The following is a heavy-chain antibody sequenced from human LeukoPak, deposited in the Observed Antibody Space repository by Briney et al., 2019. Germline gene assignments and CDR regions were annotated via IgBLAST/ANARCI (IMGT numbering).Heavy chain of an antibody. V-gene: IGHV4-39*01. J-gene: IGHJ4*02. CDR1: GGSISSSSYY. CDR2: IYYSGST. CDR3: ARHRTTMVRGVRYFDY. D-gene: IGHD3-10*01. Sequence: SETLSLTCTVSGGSISSSSYYWGWIRQPPGKGLEWIGSIYYSGSTYYNPSLKSRVTISVDMPKNQFSLKLSSVTAADTAVYYCARHRTTMVRGVRYFDYWGQGTLVTVSS.